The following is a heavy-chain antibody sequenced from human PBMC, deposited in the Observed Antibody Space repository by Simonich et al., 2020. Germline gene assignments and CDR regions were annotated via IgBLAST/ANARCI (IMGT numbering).Heavy chain of an antibody. V-gene: IGHV4-59*08. CDR1: GGSISSYY. CDR2: IYYSGST. J-gene: IGHJ6*03. Sequence: QVQLQESGPGLVKPSETLSLTCTVSGGSISSYYWSWIRQPPGKGLEWIGYIYYSGSTHYKPTLKSQVNISVDTSKYQFALKLSSVTAADTSVYYCARHDPGLAARPPSFYYYYYMDVWGKGTTVTVSS. CDR3: ARHDPGLAARPPSFYYYYYMDV. D-gene: IGHD6-6*01.